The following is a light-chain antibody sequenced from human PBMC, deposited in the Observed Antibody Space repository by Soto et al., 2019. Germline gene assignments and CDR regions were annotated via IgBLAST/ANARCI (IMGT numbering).Light chain of an antibody. J-gene: IGKJ2*01. CDR2: GAS. Sequence: EIVMTQSPATLSVSPGERATLSCRASQSVSSNLAWYQQKPGQAPRLLIYGASTRATGIPARFSGSGSGTEFTLTISSLQSEDFAVYYCQQYNNWPWETTFGQGTKLEIK. CDR1: QSVSSN. V-gene: IGKV3-15*01. CDR3: QQYNNWPWETT.